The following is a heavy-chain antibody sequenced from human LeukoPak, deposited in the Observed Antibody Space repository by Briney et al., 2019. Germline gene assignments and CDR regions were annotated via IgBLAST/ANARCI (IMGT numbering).Heavy chain of an antibody. J-gene: IGHJ4*02. V-gene: IGHV3-48*04. CDR1: GFTFSFYS. CDR3: ARCQRGSCDY. CDR2: ISSSGSTI. D-gene: IGHD3-16*01. Sequence: GGSLRLSCVASGFTFSFYSMNWVRQAPGKGLEWVSYISSSGSTIYYADSVKGRFTISRDNAKNSLYLQMNSLRAEDTAVYYCARCQRGSCDYWGQGTLVTVSS.